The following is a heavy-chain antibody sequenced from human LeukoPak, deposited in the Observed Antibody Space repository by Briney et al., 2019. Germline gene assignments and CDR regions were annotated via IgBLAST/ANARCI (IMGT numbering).Heavy chain of an antibody. Sequence: GASVKVSCKASGYTFSSYYMHWVRQAPGQGLEWVGIINPSGGTTTYAQKFQGRVTMTRDTSTGTVYMELNSLRSEDTAVYYCARGAQIAVAGSFDAFDIWGQGTMVTVSS. V-gene: IGHV1-46*01. CDR1: GYTFSSYY. CDR2: INPSGGTT. CDR3: ARGAQIAVAGSFDAFDI. D-gene: IGHD6-19*01. J-gene: IGHJ3*02.